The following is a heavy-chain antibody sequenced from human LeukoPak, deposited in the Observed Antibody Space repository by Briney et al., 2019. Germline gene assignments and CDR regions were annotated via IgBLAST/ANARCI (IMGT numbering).Heavy chain of an antibody. J-gene: IGHJ4*02. CDR1: GYTFTSYD. Sequence: ASVKVSCKASGYTFTSYDINWVRQATGQGLEWMGWMNPNSGNTGYAQKFQGRVTMTRNTSISTAYMELSSLRSEDTAVYYCARVHDYVWGSYPHWGQGTLVTVSS. CDR3: ARVHDYVWGSYPH. CDR2: MNPNSGNT. V-gene: IGHV1-8*01. D-gene: IGHD3-16*02.